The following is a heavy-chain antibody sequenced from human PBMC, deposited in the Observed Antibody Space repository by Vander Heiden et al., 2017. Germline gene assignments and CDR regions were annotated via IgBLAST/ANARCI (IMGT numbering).Heavy chain of an antibody. V-gene: IGHV1-69*01. CDR3: ARGSGYYGSGTYRYFDY. Sequence: QVQLVQSGAEVKKPGPSVKVSCKAPGGTFSNYAVSWVRQDPGQGLEWMGGIIPIFGTANYAQNFQGRVTITADGSTRTAYMELSSLRSEDTAMYYCARGSGYYGSGTYRYFDYWGQGTLVTVSS. CDR2: IIPIFGTA. CDR1: GGTFSNYA. J-gene: IGHJ4*02. D-gene: IGHD3-10*01.